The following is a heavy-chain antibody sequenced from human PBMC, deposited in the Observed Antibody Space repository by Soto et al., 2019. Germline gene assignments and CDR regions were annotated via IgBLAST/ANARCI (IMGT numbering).Heavy chain of an antibody. Sequence: ESGGGLVQPGGSLRLSCAASGFSFSSYAMTWVRQAPGKGLEWVSAISGSGSITYYADSVKGRFTISRDNSKNTLDLQMNSLRAEDTAVYYCAKDIRGLRGAYYFDNWGQGILVTVSS. J-gene: IGHJ4*02. CDR1: GFSFSSYA. CDR3: AKDIRGLRGAYYFDN. D-gene: IGHD3-10*01. CDR2: ISGSGSIT. V-gene: IGHV3-23*01.